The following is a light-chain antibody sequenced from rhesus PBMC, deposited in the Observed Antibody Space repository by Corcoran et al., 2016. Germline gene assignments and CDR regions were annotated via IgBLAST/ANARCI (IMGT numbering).Light chain of an antibody. V-gene: IGKV1-33*01. CDR3: QQRNSYPPT. Sequence: DIRMTQSPSSLSASVGDKVTITCRASQGISNALAWYQQKPGKAPKLLIYAASTLEGGVPSRFSGSGYGTEFTLTISSLQPEDFAVDFCQQRNSYPPTFGQGTKVEIK. CDR1: QGISNA. CDR2: AAS. J-gene: IGKJ1*01.